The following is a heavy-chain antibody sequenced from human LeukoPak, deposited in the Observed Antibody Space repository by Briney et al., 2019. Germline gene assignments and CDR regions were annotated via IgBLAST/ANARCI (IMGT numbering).Heavy chain of an antibody. J-gene: IGHJ5*02. D-gene: IGHD3-22*01. Sequence: ASVKVSCKASGYTLTGYYMHWVRQAPGQGLEWMGWINPNSGDTNSAQKFQGRVTMTTDTSTSTAYMELRSLRSDDTAVYYCARDQVDYYDSSGYFGPWGQGTLVTVSS. CDR3: ARDQVDYYDSSGYFGP. CDR2: INPNSGDT. V-gene: IGHV1-2*02. CDR1: GYTLTGYY.